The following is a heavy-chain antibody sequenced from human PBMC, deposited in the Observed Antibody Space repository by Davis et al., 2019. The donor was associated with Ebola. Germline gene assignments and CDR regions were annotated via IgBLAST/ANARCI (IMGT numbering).Heavy chain of an antibody. D-gene: IGHD6-6*01. CDR1: GGSFSGYY. J-gene: IGHJ4*02. V-gene: IGHV4-34*01. CDR3: ARGLKPYSSSPLGY. CDR2: VIDSGIT. Sequence: MPSETLSLTCAVYGGSFSGYYWSWIRQPPGKGLEWIGEVIDSGITNYNPSLKSRVSVSVDRSKNQFSLKLSSVTAADTAVYYCARGLKPYSSSPLGYWGQGTLVTVSS.